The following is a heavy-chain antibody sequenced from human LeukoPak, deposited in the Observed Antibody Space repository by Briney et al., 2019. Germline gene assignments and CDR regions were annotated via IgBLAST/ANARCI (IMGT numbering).Heavy chain of an antibody. Sequence: ASVKVSCKASGGTFSSYAISWVRQATGQGLEWMGWMNPNSGNTGYAQKFQGRVTMTRNTSISTAYMELSSLRSEDTAVYYCARALRYYGSGSYLKDAFDIWGQGTMVTVSS. CDR1: GGTFSSYA. CDR3: ARALRYYGSGSYLKDAFDI. D-gene: IGHD3-10*01. CDR2: MNPNSGNT. V-gene: IGHV1-8*02. J-gene: IGHJ3*02.